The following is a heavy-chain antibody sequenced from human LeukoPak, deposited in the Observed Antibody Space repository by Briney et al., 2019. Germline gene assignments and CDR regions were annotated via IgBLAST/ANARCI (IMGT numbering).Heavy chain of an antibody. D-gene: IGHD6-19*01. CDR1: GGSISSYY. CDR3: VRGRYSSGWFKDKNWFDP. Sequence: SETLSLTCTVSGGSISSYYWSWIRQPAGKGLEWIGRIYISGGTNYNPSLKSRVTMSVDTSKNQFSLKLSSVTAADTAVYYCVRGRYSSGWFKDKNWFDPWGQGIPVTVSS. V-gene: IGHV4-4*07. J-gene: IGHJ5*02. CDR2: IYISGGT.